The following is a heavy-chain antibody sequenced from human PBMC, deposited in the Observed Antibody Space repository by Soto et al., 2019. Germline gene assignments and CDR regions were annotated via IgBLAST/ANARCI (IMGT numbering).Heavy chain of an antibody. D-gene: IGHD6-19*01. Sequence: GGSLRLSCAASGFTVSSNYMSWVRQAPGKGLEWVSVIYSGGSTYYADSVKGRFTISRDNSKNTLYLQMNSLRAEDTAVYYCATSYSSGWPSSYFDYWGQGTLVTVSS. CDR1: GFTVSSNY. CDR3: ATSYSSGWPSSYFDY. V-gene: IGHV3-53*01. CDR2: IYSGGST. J-gene: IGHJ4*02.